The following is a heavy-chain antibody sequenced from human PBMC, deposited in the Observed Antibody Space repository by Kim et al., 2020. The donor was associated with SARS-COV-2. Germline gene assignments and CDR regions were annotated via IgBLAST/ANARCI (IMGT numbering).Heavy chain of an antibody. CDR2: ISTSSSTI. D-gene: IGHD1-20*01. J-gene: IGHJ6*02. V-gene: IGHV3-48*02. Sequence: GGSLRLSCAASGFTFYKYSMNWVRQAPGKGLEWVSWISTSSSTIYYADSVKGRFTFSRDNGESSLFLQMNNLRDEDTAVYYCARDNWNDVWGQGTTVTVSS. CDR1: GFTFYKYS. CDR3: ARDNWNDV.